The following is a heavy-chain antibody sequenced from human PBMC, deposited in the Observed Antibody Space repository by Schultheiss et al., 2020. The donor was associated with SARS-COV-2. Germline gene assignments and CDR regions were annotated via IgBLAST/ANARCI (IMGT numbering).Heavy chain of an antibody. J-gene: IGHJ6*02. CDR1: GYTFTGYY. Sequence: ASVKVSCKASGYTFTGYYMHWVRQAPGQGLEWMGWINPNSGGTNYAQKFQGRVTMTRDTSISTAYMELSRLRSDDTAVYYCARDFQLYDYYYYYGMDVWGQGTTVTVSS. D-gene: IGHD2-2*01. CDR3: ARDFQLYDYYYYYGMDV. V-gene: IGHV1-2*02. CDR2: INPNSGGT.